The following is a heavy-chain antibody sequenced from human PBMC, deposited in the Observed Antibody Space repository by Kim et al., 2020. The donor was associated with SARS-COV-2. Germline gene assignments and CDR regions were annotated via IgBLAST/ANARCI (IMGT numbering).Heavy chain of an antibody. CDR3: TTNIVSFGVFRYSDWLLLAQIPGGMDV. J-gene: IGHJ6*02. Sequence: GGSLRLSCAASGFTFSNAWMSWVRQAPGKGLEWVGRIKSKTDGGTTDYAAPVKGRFTISRDDSKNTLYLQMNSLKTEDTAVYYCTTNIVSFGVFRYSDWLLLAQIPGGMDVWGQRATVTVSS. CDR1: GFTFSNAW. V-gene: IGHV3-15*01. CDR2: IKSKTDGGTT. D-gene: IGHD3-9*01.